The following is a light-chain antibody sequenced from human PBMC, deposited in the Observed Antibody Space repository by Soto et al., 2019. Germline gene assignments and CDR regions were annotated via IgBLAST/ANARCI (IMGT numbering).Light chain of an antibody. CDR2: EAS. CDR3: QQTNAFPIT. V-gene: IGKV1-9*01. J-gene: IGKJ5*01. Sequence: DIQMTQSPSFLSASVRDRVTITCRASQGISSYLAWYQQKPGKAPKLLIYEASILQSGVPSRFSGSGSGTDFTLTINSLQPEDFATYYCQQTNAFPITFGQGTRLEI. CDR1: QGISSY.